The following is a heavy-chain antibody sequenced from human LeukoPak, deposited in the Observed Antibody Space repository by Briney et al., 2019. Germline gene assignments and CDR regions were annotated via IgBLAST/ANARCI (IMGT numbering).Heavy chain of an antibody. Sequence: GGSLRLSCAASGFAFSTYGMNWVRQAPGKGLEWVSYISSSGSTIYYADSVKGRFTISRDNARNSLYLQMNSLRAEDTAVYYCARDTRGYHDYWGQGTLVTVSS. CDR3: ARDTRGYHDY. J-gene: IGHJ4*02. CDR1: GFAFSTYG. D-gene: IGHD3-16*02. CDR2: ISSSGSTI. V-gene: IGHV3-48*03.